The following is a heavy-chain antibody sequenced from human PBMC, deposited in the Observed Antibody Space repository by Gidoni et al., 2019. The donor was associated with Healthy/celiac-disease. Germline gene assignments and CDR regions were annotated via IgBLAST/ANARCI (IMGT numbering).Heavy chain of an antibody. Sequence: QVQLVESGGGVVQPGRSLRLSCAASGFTFSSYGMHWVRQAPGKGLEWVAVISYDGSNKYYADSVKGRFTISRDNSKNTLYLQMNSLRAEDTAVYYCAEPSGSYSGAPWGQGTLVTVSS. D-gene: IGHD1-26*01. V-gene: IGHV3-30*03. CDR2: ISYDGSNK. J-gene: IGHJ5*02. CDR1: GFTFSSYG. CDR3: AEPSGSYSGAP.